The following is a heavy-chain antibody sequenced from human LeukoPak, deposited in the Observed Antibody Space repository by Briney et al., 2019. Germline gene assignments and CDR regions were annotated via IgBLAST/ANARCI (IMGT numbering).Heavy chain of an antibody. D-gene: IGHD5-18*01. Sequence: GGSLRLSCAASGFTFSSYSMNWVRQAPGKGLEWVSSISSSSSYIYYADSVKGRFTISRDNAENSLYLQMNSLRAEDTAVYYCARDHDGTATLWGQGTLVTVSS. J-gene: IGHJ4*02. CDR3: ARDHDGTATL. CDR1: GFTFSSYS. CDR2: ISSSSSYI. V-gene: IGHV3-21*01.